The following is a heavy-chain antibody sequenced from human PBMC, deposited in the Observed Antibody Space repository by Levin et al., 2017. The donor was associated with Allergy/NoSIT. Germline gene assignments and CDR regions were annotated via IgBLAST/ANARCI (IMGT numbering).Heavy chain of an antibody. J-gene: IGHJ6*02. D-gene: IGHD6-19*01. CDR1: GGSFSGYY. V-gene: IGHV4-34*01. CDR2: INHSGST. Sequence: RASETLSLTCAVYGGSFSGYYWSWIRQPPGKGLEWIGEINHSGSTNYNPSLKSRVTISVDTSKNQFSLKLSSVTAADTAVYYCARVVGGSGWYRTGGNYYYYGMDVWGQGTTVTVSS. CDR3: ARVVGGSGWYRTGGNYYYYGMDV.